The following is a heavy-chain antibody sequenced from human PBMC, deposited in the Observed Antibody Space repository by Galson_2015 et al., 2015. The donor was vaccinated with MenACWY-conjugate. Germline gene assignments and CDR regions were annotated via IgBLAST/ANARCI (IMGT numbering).Heavy chain of an antibody. CDR2: ISSSSSYI. V-gene: IGHV3-21*01. J-gene: IGHJ5*02. D-gene: IGHD3-10*01. Sequence: SLRLSCAASGFTFSSYSMNWVRQAPGKGLEWVSSISSSSSYIYYADSVKGRFTISRDNAKNSLYLQMNSLRAEDTAVYYCASWGVRGVIIKTWGQGTLVTVSS. CDR1: GFTFSSYS. CDR3: ASWGVRGVIIKT.